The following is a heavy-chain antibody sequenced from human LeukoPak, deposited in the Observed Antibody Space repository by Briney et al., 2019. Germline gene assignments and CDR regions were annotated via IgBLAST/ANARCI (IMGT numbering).Heavy chain of an antibody. J-gene: IGHJ4*02. Sequence: GASVKVSCKASGGTFSSYAISWVRQAPGQGLEWMGWISAYNGDTDFAQHLQGRVSMTIDASTNTAYMELRSLRSDDTAVYCARPSGARRHLWLDYWGQGTVVTVSS. CDR3: ARPSGARRHLWLDY. D-gene: IGHD5-18*01. CDR2: ISAYNGDT. V-gene: IGHV1-18*01. CDR1: GGTFSSYA.